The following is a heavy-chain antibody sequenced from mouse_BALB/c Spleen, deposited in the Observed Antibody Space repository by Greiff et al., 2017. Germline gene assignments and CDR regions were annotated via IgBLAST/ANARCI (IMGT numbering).Heavy chain of an antibody. D-gene: IGHD1-1*01. Sequence: VQLQQSGAELARPGASVKLSCKASGYTFTSYWMQWVKQRPGQGLEWIGAIYPGDGDTRYTQKFKGKAKLTADKSSSTAYMQLSSLASEDSAVYYCAKRDGSSYPFAYWGQGTLVTVSA. CDR2: IYPGDGDT. CDR3: AKRDGSSYPFAY. V-gene: IGHV1-87*01. CDR1: GYTFTSYW. J-gene: IGHJ3*01.